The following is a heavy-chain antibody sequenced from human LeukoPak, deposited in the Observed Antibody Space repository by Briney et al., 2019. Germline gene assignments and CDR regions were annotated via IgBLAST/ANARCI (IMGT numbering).Heavy chain of an antibody. D-gene: IGHD2-8*01. CDR2: ISVGGGST. V-gene: IGHV3-23*01. J-gene: IGHJ4*02. Sequence: GGSLRLSCAASGFTFSSYAMSWVRQAPGKGLEWVSAISVGGGSTYYADSVKGRFTISRDNSKNTLYLQMNSLRAGDTAIYYCARSQTPYCTNGICYFFDYWGQGTLVTVSS. CDR1: GFTFSSYA. CDR3: ARSQTPYCTNGICYFFDY.